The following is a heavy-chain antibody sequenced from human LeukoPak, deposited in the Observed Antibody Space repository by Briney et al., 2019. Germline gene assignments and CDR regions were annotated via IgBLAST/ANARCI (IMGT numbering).Heavy chain of an antibody. Sequence: PGGSLRLSCAASGFNFSTYTMNWVRQAPGKGLEWVSSISDSSSYIFYADLVKGHFTISRDDAKNSLYLQMNSLRAEDTAVYYCARVVYCGSDNCKFHFDFWGQGTLVTVSS. CDR1: GFNFSTYT. CDR3: ARVVYCGSDNCKFHFDF. D-gene: IGHD2-21*01. J-gene: IGHJ4*02. CDR2: ISDSSSYI. V-gene: IGHV3-21*01.